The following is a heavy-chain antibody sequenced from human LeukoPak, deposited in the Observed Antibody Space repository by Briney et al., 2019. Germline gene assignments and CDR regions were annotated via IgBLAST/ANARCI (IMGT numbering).Heavy chain of an antibody. J-gene: IGHJ4*02. CDR2: ISSSSRYI. Sequence: GGSLRLSCAASGFTFSSYNMNWVRQAPGKGLEWVSSISSSSRYIYYADSMKGRFTISRDNAKNSLYLQMNSLRAEDTAVYYCAKSFWWFGEFSPFDYWGQGTLVTVSS. V-gene: IGHV3-21*01. D-gene: IGHD3-10*01. CDR1: GFTFSSYN. CDR3: AKSFWWFGEFSPFDY.